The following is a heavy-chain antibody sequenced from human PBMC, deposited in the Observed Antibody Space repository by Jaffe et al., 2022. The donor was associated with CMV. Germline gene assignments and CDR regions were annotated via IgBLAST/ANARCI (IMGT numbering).Heavy chain of an antibody. V-gene: IGHV1-69*09. D-gene: IGHD2-21*02. J-gene: IGHJ1*01. CDR1: GGTFSIYG. CDR2: IIPLLDES. Sequence: QVQLVQSGAEVRKPGSSVKVSCKTSGGTFSIYGVNWVRQAPGPGLEWMGRIIPLLDESNYAQKFQDRVTITADKSTNTVYLELTSLRSEDTAVYYCFTVVTPGGYFQPWGQGTLVTVSS. CDR3: FTVVTPGGYFQP.